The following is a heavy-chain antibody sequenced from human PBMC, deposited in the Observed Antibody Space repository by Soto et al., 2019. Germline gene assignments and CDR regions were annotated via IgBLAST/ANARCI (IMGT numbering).Heavy chain of an antibody. Sequence: GASVKVSCKASGGTFSSYAISWVRQAPGQGLEWMGGIIPIFGTANYAQKFQGRVTITADESTSTAYMELSSLRSEDTSGYYCAREMSIYDSSYNAFDIWGQGTMVTVSS. J-gene: IGHJ3*02. V-gene: IGHV1-69*13. D-gene: IGHD3-22*01. CDR3: AREMSIYDSSYNAFDI. CDR2: IIPIFGTA. CDR1: GGTFSSYA.